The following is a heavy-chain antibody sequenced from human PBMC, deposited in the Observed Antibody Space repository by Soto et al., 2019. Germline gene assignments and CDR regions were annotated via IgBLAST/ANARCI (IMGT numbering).Heavy chain of an antibody. Sequence: GESLKISCRTSGYRFNSYWIAWVRQMPGKGLEWMGIIFPSDSDTRYSPSFQGQVTISADRSTSTVFLQWASLKASDTAVYFCARKDKSGYFNWFDPWGQGTLVTASS. V-gene: IGHV5-51*01. J-gene: IGHJ5*02. CDR3: ARKDKSGYFNWFDP. D-gene: IGHD3-22*01. CDR1: GYRFNSYW. CDR2: IFPSDSDT.